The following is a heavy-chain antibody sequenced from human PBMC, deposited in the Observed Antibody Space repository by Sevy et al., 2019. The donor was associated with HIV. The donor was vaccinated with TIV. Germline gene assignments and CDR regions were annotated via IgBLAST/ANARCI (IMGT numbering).Heavy chain of an antibody. CDR2: IKSKTDGGTT. J-gene: IGHJ4*02. CDR1: GFTFSNAW. Sequence: GGSLRLSCAASGFTFSNAWMSWVRQAPGKGLEWVGRIKSKTDGGTTDYAAPVKGRFTISRDDSKNTLYLQMNSLKTEDTAVYYCTTEGDGQWLAPVRWGQGTLVTVSS. D-gene: IGHD6-19*01. V-gene: IGHV3-15*01. CDR3: TTEGDGQWLAPVR.